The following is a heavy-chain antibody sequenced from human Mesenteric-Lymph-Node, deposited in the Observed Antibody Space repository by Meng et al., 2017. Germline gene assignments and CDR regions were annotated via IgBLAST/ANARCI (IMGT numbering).Heavy chain of an antibody. D-gene: IGHD5-18*01. CDR1: GYTFPSYG. CDR2: ISAYNGNT. Sequence: QGQLVQFGAKVKKPGAAVNVSCKASGYTFPSYGISWVRQAPGQGLEWMGWISAYNGNTNYAQKLQGRVTMTTDTSTSTAYMELRSLRSHVTAVYYCARAVYSYGSWWYFDLWGRGTLVTVSS. V-gene: IGHV1-18*01. CDR3: ARAVYSYGSWWYFDL. J-gene: IGHJ2*01.